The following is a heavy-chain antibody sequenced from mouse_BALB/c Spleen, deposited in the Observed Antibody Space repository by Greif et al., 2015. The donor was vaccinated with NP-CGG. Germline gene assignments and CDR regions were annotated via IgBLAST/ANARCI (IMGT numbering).Heavy chain of an antibody. CDR2: IDTSDSYT. D-gene: IGHD2-2*01. Sequence: QVQMQQSGAELVMPGASVKMSCKASGYTFTDYWMHWVKQRPGQGLEWIGAIDTSDSYTSYNQKFKGKATLTVDESSSTAYMQLSSLTSEDSAVYYCARSGGYDNAMDYWGQGTSVTVSS. J-gene: IGHJ4*01. CDR3: ARSGGYDNAMDY. CDR1: GYTFTDYW. V-gene: IGHV1-69*01.